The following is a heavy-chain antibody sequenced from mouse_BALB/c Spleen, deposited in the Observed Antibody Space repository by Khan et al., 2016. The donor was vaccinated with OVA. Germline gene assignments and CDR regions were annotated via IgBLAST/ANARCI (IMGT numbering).Heavy chain of an antibody. CDR2: ISPGSGSD. CDR1: GYTFTSYW. CDR3: ARSNYYGRSLYALDY. D-gene: IGHD1-1*01. J-gene: IGHJ4*01. V-gene: IGHV1S41*01. Sequence: DLVKPGASVKLSCKASGYTFTSYWIHWIKQRPGQGLEWIGQISPGSGSDYYNEMFKGKSTLTVDPSSSPAYFHLNNLSSEDSAIDFCARSNYYGRSLYALDYWGQGTSVTVSS.